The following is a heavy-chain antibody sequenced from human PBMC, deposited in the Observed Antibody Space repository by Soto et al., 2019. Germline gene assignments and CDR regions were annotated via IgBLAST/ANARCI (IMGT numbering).Heavy chain of an antibody. CDR1: GGSISSGDYY. CDR2: IYYSGST. J-gene: IGHJ1*01. D-gene: IGHD4-17*01. V-gene: IGHV4-30-4*01. CDR3: ARDPMDYGDYVSYFQH. Sequence: SETLSLTCTVSGGSISSGDYYWSWIRQPPGKGLEWIGYIYYSGSTYYNPSLKSRVTISVDTSKNQFSLKLSSVTAADTAVYYCARDPMDYGDYVSYFQHWGQGTLVTSPQ.